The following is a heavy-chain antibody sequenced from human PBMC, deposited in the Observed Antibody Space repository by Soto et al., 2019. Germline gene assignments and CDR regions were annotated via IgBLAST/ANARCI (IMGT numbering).Heavy chain of an antibody. D-gene: IGHD3-3*02. CDR1: GFTFSSYW. Sequence: GGSLRLSCAASGFTFSSYWMNWVRQAPGRGLEWVADIKQDETEKYYVDSVKGRFTISRDNAKNSLYLQMDSLRAEDTAVYYCARFHPESLLAEYYFDFWGQGTLVTVSS. CDR3: ARFHPESLLAEYYFDF. V-gene: IGHV3-7*01. CDR2: IKQDETEK. J-gene: IGHJ4*02.